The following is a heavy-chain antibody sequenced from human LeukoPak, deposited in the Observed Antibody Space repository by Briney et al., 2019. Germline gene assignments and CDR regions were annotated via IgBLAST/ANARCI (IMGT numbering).Heavy chain of an antibody. CDR1: GGSLSGFY. D-gene: IGHD6-13*01. CDR3: ARGSDTAAGLY. CDR2: MNPSGRT. Sequence: PSETLSLTCGVYGGSLSGFYWNWIRQPPGKGLEWIGEMNPSGRTTYNPSLKSRVSMSLDTSKNQFSLKLSSVTAADTAVYYCARGSDTAAGLYWGQGTLVTVSS. J-gene: IGHJ4*02. V-gene: IGHV4-34*01.